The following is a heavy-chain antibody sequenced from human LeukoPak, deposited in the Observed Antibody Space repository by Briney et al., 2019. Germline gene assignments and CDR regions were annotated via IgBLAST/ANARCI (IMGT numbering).Heavy chain of an antibody. CDR3: ARAAYYDFWSGYSLGEFDY. Sequence: PPETLSLTCTVSGGSISGYYWSWIRQPPGKGLEWIGYIYYSGSTNYNPSLKSRVTISVDTSKNQFSLKLNSVTAADTAVYYCARAAYYDFWSGYSLGEFDYWGQGTLVTVSS. CDR2: IYYSGST. D-gene: IGHD3-3*01. J-gene: IGHJ4*02. V-gene: IGHV4-59*01. CDR1: GGSISGYY.